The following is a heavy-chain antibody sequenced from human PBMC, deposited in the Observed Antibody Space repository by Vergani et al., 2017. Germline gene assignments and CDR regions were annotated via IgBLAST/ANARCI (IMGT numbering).Heavy chain of an antibody. CDR3: ARDNGSQYGGPHDY. J-gene: IGHJ4*02. CDR1: GFTFSDYY. V-gene: IGHV3-11*05. D-gene: IGHD4/OR15-4a*01. CDR2: ISSSSSYT. Sequence: QVQLVESGGGLVKPGGSLRLSCAASGFTFSDYYMSWIRQAPGKGREWVSYISSSSSYTNYADSVKGRFTISRDNAKNSRYLQMNSLRAEDTAVYYCARDNGSQYGGPHDYWGQGTLVTVSS.